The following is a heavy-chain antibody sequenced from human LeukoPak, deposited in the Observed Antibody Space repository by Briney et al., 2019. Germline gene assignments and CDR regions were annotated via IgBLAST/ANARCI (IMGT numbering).Heavy chain of an antibody. CDR3: ARENTDSSGYYPY. CDR2: IYSGGST. Sequence: GGSLRLSCAASGFTVSSNYMSWVRQAPGKGLEWVSVIYSGGSTYYADSVKGRFTISRDNSKNALYLQMNSLRAEDTAVYYCARENTDSSGYYPYWGQGTLVTVSS. J-gene: IGHJ4*02. V-gene: IGHV3-53*01. D-gene: IGHD3-22*01. CDR1: GFTVSSNY.